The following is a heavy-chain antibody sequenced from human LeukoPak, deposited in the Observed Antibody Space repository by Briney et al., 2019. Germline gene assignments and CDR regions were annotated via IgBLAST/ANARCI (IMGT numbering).Heavy chain of an antibody. CDR1: GFTFSDHY. Sequence: KAGGSLRLSCEVSGFTFSDHYMSWIGQAPGKRLEWVSYISSGSTYTNYADSVEGRFTISRDNAKNSLYLEMNSLRAEDTAVYYCARGDYGGDYFDYWGQGTLVTVSS. CDR3: ARGDYGGDYFDY. D-gene: IGHD4-23*01. V-gene: IGHV3-11*05. CDR2: ISSGSTYT. J-gene: IGHJ4*02.